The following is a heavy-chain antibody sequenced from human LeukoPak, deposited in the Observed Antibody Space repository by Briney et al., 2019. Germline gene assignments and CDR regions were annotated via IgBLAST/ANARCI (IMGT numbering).Heavy chain of an antibody. J-gene: IGHJ4*02. CDR2: IWYDGSNK. V-gene: IGHV3-33*01. CDR3: ARGPGYSSGWYEDFDY. Sequence: PGGSLRLSCAASGFTFSSYGMHWVRQAPGKGLEWVAVIWYDGSNKYYADSVKGRFTISRDNSKNMLYLQMNSLRAEDTAVYYCARGPGYSSGWYEDFDYWGQGTLVTVSS. D-gene: IGHD6-19*01. CDR1: GFTFSSYG.